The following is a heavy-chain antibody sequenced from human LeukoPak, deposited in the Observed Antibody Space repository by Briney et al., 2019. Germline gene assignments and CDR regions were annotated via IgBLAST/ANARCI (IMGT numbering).Heavy chain of an antibody. CDR3: AKVNGELGYSSGAGYDY. D-gene: IGHD6-19*01. V-gene: IGHV3-23*01. J-gene: IGHJ4*02. CDR2: ISGSGGST. Sequence: GGSLRLSCAASGFTFSSYGMSWVRQAPGKGLEWVSAISGSGGSTYYADSVKGRFTISRDNSKNTLYLQMNSLRAEDTAVYYCAKVNGELGYSSGAGYDYWGQGTLVTVSS. CDR1: GFTFSSYG.